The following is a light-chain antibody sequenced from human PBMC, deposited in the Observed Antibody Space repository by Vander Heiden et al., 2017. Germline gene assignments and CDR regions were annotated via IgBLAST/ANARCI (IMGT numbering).Light chain of an antibody. Sequence: ETVLTQSPCTLSLSPGERATLSCRASQSVSGGRYLAWYQQKPGQAPRLLIHDASTRATGIPDRFSGSGSGTDFTLTINRLESEDCAVYYCQQYGDSPLTFGGGTKVEIK. CDR1: QSVSGGRY. CDR2: DAS. V-gene: IGKV3-20*01. J-gene: IGKJ4*01. CDR3: QQYGDSPLT.